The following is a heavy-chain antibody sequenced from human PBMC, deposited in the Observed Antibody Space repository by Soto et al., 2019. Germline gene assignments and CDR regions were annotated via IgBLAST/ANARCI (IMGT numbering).Heavy chain of an antibody. Sequence: QVQLVESGGGVVQPGRSLRLSCAASGFTFSAFGMHWVRQAPGKGLEWVAVISNDGNSEHYADSVKGRFTISRDNSKHTFYLHMNSLSVEDTAVYYCAKTITTVGVSSTGRGALLDNWGQGILVSVSS. J-gene: IGHJ4*02. V-gene: IGHV3-30*18. CDR1: GFTFSAFG. CDR3: AKTITTVGVSSTGRGALLDN. D-gene: IGHD3-3*01. CDR2: ISNDGNSE.